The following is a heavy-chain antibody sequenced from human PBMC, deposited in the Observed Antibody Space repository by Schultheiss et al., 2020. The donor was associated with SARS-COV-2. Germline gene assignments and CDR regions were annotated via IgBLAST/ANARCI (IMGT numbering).Heavy chain of an antibody. D-gene: IGHD6-13*01. J-gene: IGHJ4*02. CDR2: ISPHNANT. V-gene: IGHV1-18*04. CDR1: GYTFTDHY. CDR3: AKAFHPYNSDWFHFDY. Sequence: ASVKVSCKTSGYTFTDHYMHWVRQAPGHGLEWMGWISPHNANTNYAQKLQGRVTMTTDTSTSTAYMELRSLRSDDTALYYCAKAFHPYNSDWFHFDYWGQGTLVTVSS.